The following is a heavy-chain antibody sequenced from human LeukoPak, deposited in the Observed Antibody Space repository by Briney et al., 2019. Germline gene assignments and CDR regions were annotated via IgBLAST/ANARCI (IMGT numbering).Heavy chain of an antibody. D-gene: IGHD2-15*01. V-gene: IGHV4-38-2*02. CDR2: IYHSGNT. CDR1: GYSISSGFY. Sequence: SETLSLTCTVSGYSISSGFYWGWIRQPPGKGLKWIGSIYHSGNTYYNPSLKSRITISVDTSKNQFSLKLSSVTAADTAMYYCARVPPVVACYWYFDLWGRGTLVTVSS. J-gene: IGHJ2*01. CDR3: ARVPPVVACYWYFDL.